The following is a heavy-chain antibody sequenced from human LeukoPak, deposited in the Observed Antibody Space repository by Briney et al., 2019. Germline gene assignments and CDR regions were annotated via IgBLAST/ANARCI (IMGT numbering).Heavy chain of an antibody. CDR1: GGSISSYY. J-gene: IGHJ3*02. Sequence: SETLSPTCTVSGGSISSYYWSWIRQPPGKGLEWIGYIYYSGSTNYNPSLKSRVTISVDTSKNQFSLKLSSVTAADTAVYYCARQTLWFGELGFDAFDIWGQGTMVTVSS. D-gene: IGHD3-10*01. CDR2: IYYSGST. CDR3: ARQTLWFGELGFDAFDI. V-gene: IGHV4-59*08.